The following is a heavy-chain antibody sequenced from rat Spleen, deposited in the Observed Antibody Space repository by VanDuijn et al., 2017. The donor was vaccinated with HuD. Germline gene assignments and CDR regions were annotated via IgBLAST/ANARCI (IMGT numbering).Heavy chain of an antibody. Sequence: EVQLVESGGGLVQPGRSLKLSCVASGFTFNNYWMTWIRQAPGKGLEWVASITNTGGSTYYPDSVKGRFTISRDNAKSTLYLQMNSLRSEDTATYYCTRNPYYYSGDNVLALFDYWGQGVMVTVSS. D-gene: IGHD1-1*01. J-gene: IGHJ2*01. CDR1: GFTFNNYW. CDR3: TRNPYYYSGDNVLALFDY. V-gene: IGHV5-31*01. CDR2: ITNTGGST.